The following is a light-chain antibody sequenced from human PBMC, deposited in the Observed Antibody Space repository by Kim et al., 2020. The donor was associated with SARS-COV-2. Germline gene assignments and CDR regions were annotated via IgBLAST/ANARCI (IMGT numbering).Light chain of an antibody. CDR2: DVV. J-gene: IGKJ2*02. CDR1: QYIHGH. CDR3: QHRIST. V-gene: IGKV3-11*01. Sequence: ANLSASPGERAPLDCRASQYIHGHIAWYKQRPCQAPRLIIYDVVTRPTGVPARFSGRGSGTDFSLSISRLEPEDFAVYYCQHRISTFGQGTKLEI.